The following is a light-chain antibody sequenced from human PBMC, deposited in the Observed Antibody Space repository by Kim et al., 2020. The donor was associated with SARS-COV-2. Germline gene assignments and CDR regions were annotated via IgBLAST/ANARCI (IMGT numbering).Light chain of an antibody. V-gene: IGKV1-12*01. CDR1: QYISRW. CDR3: QQANSFPLT. Sequence: DIQMTQSPSSVSASVGDRVTITCRASQYISRWLAWYQQKPRKAPKLLIYAASSFQSGVPSRFSGSTSGTDFTLTISSLQPEDVATYYCQQANSFPLTFGGGTKVDIK. CDR2: AAS. J-gene: IGKJ4*01.